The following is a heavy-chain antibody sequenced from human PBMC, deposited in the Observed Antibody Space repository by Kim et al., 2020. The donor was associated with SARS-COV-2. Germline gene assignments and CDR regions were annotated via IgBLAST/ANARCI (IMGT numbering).Heavy chain of an antibody. Sequence: GGSLRLSCAASGLTFSNYAMNWVRQAAGKGLEWVSTIRGSGYATWYADSLKGRFTISRDNSRNTLYLQMSSLRVEDTALYYCATRMGFGGPDYGMDVWGQGTTVTVSS. CDR1: GLTFSNYA. D-gene: IGHD3-10*01. CDR3: ATRMGFGGPDYGMDV. CDR2: IRGSGYAT. J-gene: IGHJ6*02. V-gene: IGHV3-23*01.